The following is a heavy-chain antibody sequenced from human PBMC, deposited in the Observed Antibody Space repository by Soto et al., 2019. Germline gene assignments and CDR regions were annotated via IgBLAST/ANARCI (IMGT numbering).Heavy chain of an antibody. J-gene: IGHJ4*02. Sequence: QVQLQESGPGLVKPSQTLSLTCTVSGGSISSGGYYWSWIRQHPGKGLEWIGYIYYSGSTYYNPSLKGRVTIPGDTSKTQFPLKLSSVSAADPAVYYCARSGYSYGPNPLLYWGQGTLVTVSS. D-gene: IGHD5-18*01. CDR1: GGSISSGGYY. CDR2: IYYSGST. V-gene: IGHV4-31*03. CDR3: ARSGYSYGPNPLLY.